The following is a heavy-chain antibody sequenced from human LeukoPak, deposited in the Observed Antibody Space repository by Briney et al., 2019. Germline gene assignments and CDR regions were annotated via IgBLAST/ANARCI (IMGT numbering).Heavy chain of an antibody. J-gene: IGHJ4*02. V-gene: IGHV1-2*02. CDR2: INPNSGGT. CDR3: ARELNTVTSFDY. D-gene: IGHD4-17*01. CDR1: GYTLTGYY. Sequence: ASVKVSCKASGYTLTGYYMHWVRQAPGQGLEWMGWINPNSGGTNYAQKFQGRVTMTRDTSISTAYMELSRLRSDDTAVYYCARELNTVTSFDYWGQGTLVTVSS.